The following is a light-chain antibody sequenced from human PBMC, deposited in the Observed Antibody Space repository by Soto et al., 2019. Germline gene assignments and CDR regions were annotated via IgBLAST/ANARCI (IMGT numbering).Light chain of an antibody. CDR2: KAS. CDR3: QQYNSYSPT. Sequence: DIQMTQSPSTLPASVGDRVTITCRASQSISVWLAWYQQKAGEAPNLLIYKASRLESGVPSRFSGSGSETEFTLTISGLQPGDSATYYCQQYNSYSPTFXQGTKVDIK. CDR1: QSISVW. J-gene: IGKJ1*01. V-gene: IGKV1-5*03.